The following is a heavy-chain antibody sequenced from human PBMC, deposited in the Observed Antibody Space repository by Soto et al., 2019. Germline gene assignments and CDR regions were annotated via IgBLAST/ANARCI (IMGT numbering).Heavy chain of an antibody. CDR3: AGETKCMVRGVNDAFDI. CDR2: INPSGGST. D-gene: IGHD3-10*01. J-gene: IGHJ3*02. V-gene: IGHV1-46*03. CDR1: GYTFTSYY. Sequence: ASVKVSCKASGYTFTSYYMHWVRQAPGQGLEWMGIINPSGGSTSYAQKFQGRVTMTRDTSTSTVYMELSSLRSEDTAVYYCAGETKCMVRGVNDAFDIWGQGTMVTVSS.